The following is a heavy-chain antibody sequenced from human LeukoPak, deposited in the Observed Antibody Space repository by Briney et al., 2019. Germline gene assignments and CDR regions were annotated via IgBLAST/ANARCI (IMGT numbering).Heavy chain of an antibody. J-gene: IGHJ4*02. V-gene: IGHV3-9*01. CDR1: GFTFDDYA. D-gene: IGHD3-16*02. CDR3: AKDTLLRTFGGVIGFDY. CDR2: ISWNSGSI. Sequence: QPGGSLRLSCAASGFTFDDYAMHWVRQAPGKGLEWVSGISWNSGSIGYADSVKGRFTISRDSAKNSLYLQMNSLRAEDTALYYCAKDTLLRTFGGVIGFDYWGQGTLVTVSS.